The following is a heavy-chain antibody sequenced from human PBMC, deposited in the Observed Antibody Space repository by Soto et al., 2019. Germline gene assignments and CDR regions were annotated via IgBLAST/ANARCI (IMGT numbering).Heavy chain of an antibody. D-gene: IGHD6-19*01. J-gene: IGHJ4*02. Sequence: GGSLRLSCAASGFTFSSYWMSWVRQAPGKGLEWVANIKQDGSEKYYVDSVKGRFTISRDNARNSLYLQMNSLRAEDTAVYYCARAPGIAVAGTRSYYFDYWGQGTLVTVSS. CDR2: IKQDGSEK. V-gene: IGHV3-7*05. CDR1: GFTFSSYW. CDR3: ARAPGIAVAGTRSYYFDY.